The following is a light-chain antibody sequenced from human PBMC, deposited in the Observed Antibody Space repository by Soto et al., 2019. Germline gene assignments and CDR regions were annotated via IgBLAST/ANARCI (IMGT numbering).Light chain of an antibody. V-gene: IGLV1-40*01. Sequence: QSVLTQPPSVSAAPGQRVTISCTGSSSNIGAGYDVHWYQQLPGTAPKLLINYGNSNRPSGVPDRFSGSKSGTSASLAITGLQAEDEADYYCQSYDSSLSGLYVFGTGTKVTVL. J-gene: IGLJ1*01. CDR1: SSNIGAGYD. CDR2: GNS. CDR3: QSYDSSLSGLYV.